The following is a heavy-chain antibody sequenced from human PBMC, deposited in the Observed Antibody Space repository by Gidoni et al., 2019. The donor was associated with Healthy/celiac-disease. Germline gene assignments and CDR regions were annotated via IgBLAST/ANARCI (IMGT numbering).Heavy chain of an antibody. D-gene: IGHD5-18*01. V-gene: IGHV3-48*03. CDR2: ISSSGSTI. Sequence: EVQLVESGGGLVQPGGSLRLSCAASGFTFSSYEMNWVRQAPGKGLEWVSYISSSGSTIYYADSVKGRFTISRDNAKNSLYLQMNSLRAEDTAVYYCARDHRGYSYGEFDYWGQGTLVTVSS. CDR1: GFTFSSYE. CDR3: ARDHRGYSYGEFDY. J-gene: IGHJ4*02.